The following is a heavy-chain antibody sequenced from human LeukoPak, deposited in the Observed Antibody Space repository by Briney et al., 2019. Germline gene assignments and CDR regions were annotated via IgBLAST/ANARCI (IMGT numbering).Heavy chain of an antibody. CDR2: ISGDGSTT. D-gene: IGHD1-26*01. Sequence: PGGSLRLSCAASGFTFSTYWMHWVRQAPGKGLVWVSRISGDGSTTNYADSVKGRFSISRDNAKNTLYLQMNSLRAEDTAVYYCARESGRSYYLNYWGQGNLVTVSS. CDR3: ARESGRSYYLNY. CDR1: GFTFSTYW. V-gene: IGHV3-74*01. J-gene: IGHJ4*02.